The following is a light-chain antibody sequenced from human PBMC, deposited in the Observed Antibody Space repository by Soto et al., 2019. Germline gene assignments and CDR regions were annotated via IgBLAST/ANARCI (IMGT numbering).Light chain of an antibody. Sequence: EIVMTQSPATLSVSPGERATLSCRASQSVSTKLAWYQQKPGQAPRLLIYGASTRATGIPARFSGSGSGKDVTLTISSLQSEDFAVYYRQQYNNWPPFTFGPGTKVDI. CDR1: QSVSTK. CDR2: GAS. J-gene: IGKJ3*01. V-gene: IGKV3-15*01. CDR3: QQYNNWPPFT.